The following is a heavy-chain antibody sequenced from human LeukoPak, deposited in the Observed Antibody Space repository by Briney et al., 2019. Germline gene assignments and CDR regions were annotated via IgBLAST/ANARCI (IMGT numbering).Heavy chain of an antibody. CDR2: INPNSGGT. V-gene: IGHV1-2*02. Sequence: ASVKVFCKASGYTFTGYYVHWVRQAPGQGLEWMGWINPNSGGTSYAQKFQGRVTMTRDTSISTAYMELSRLRFDDTAVYYCAREFFGLEPLHFDYWGQGTLVTVSS. CDR1: GYTFTGYY. D-gene: IGHD1-1*01. J-gene: IGHJ4*02. CDR3: AREFFGLEPLHFDY.